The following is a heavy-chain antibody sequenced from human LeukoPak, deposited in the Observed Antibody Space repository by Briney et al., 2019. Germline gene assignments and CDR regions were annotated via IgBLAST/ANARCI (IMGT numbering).Heavy chain of an antibody. D-gene: IGHD2-8*01. Sequence: GGSLRLSCAASGFTVSSNYMSWVRQAPGKGLEWVSVIYSGGSTYYADSVKGRFTISRDNSKNTLYLQMSSLRAEDTAVYYCVKGGYCSNGVCYLSGYYFDYWGQGTLVTVSS. V-gene: IGHV3-66*01. J-gene: IGHJ4*02. CDR2: IYSGGST. CDR3: VKGGYCSNGVCYLSGYYFDY. CDR1: GFTVSSNY.